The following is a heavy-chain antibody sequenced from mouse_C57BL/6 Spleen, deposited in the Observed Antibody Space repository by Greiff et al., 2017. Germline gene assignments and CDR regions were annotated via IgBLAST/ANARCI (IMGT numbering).Heavy chain of an antibody. CDR3: ASYDCNYAAWFAY. V-gene: IGHV1-81*01. J-gene: IGHJ3*01. Sequence: QVKLLQSGAELVRPGASVKLSCKASGYTFTSYGISWVKQRTGQGLEWIGELTPRSGNTNYNEKFKGKATVTADKSSSTAYMELSSLTSEDSAVYFCASYDCNYAAWFAYWGQGTLVTGSA. D-gene: IGHD2-4*01. CDR2: LTPRSGNT. CDR1: GYTFTSYG.